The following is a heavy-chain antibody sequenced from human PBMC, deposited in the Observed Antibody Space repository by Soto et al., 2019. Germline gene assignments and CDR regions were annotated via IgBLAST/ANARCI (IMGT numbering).Heavy chain of an antibody. CDR1: GGSISSYY. J-gene: IGHJ4*02. D-gene: IGHD4-17*01. CDR2: IFYSGST. V-gene: IGHV4-59*01. CDR3: ARGHGDYGYSFDY. Sequence: QVQLRESGPGLVKPSETLSLTCTVSGGSISSYYWSWVRQSPRTGLEWIGYIFYSGSTDYNPSLKSRVTISVYTSKNQLSLKLSSVTAADTAVYYCARGHGDYGYSFDYWGQGTLVTVSS.